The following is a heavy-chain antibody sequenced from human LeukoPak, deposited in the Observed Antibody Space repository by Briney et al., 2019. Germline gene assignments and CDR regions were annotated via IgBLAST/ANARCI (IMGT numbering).Heavy chain of an antibody. D-gene: IGHD5-18*01. CDR2: ISPYNGNA. J-gene: IGHJ2*01. V-gene: IGHV1-18*01. Sequence: ASVKVSCKTSGYTFTNYAISWVRQAPGQGLEWMGSISPYNGNADYAQKLQGRVTITTDTSTTTGYMELRGLRSDDTAIYYCARGWLQPYWYFDLWGRGTLVTVSS. CDR3: ARGWLQPYWYFDL. CDR1: GYTFTNYA.